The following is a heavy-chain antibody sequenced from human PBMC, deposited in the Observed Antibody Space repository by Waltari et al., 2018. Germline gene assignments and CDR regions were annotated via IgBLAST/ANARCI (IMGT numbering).Heavy chain of an antibody. J-gene: IGHJ3*02. D-gene: IGHD3-3*01. CDR2: IYTSGST. CDR1: GGSISSGSYY. CDR3: ARDGYDFWNGQGAFDI. Sequence: QVQLQESGPGLVKPSQTLSLTCTVSGGSISSGSYYWSWIRQPAGKGLEWIGYIYTSGSTNYNPSLKSRVTISVDTSKNQFSLKLSSVTAADTAVYYCARDGYDFWNGQGAFDIWGQGTMVTVSS. V-gene: IGHV4-61*09.